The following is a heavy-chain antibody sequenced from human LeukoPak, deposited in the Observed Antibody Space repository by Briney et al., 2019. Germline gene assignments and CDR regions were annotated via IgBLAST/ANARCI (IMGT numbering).Heavy chain of an antibody. J-gene: IGHJ3*02. Sequence: SETLSLTCTVSGGSISGYYWSWIRQPPGKGLEWLGYIYYSGNTNYNPSLKSRVTISVDTSQNEFSLKVSSVTAADTAVYYCARQRDNVPGALDIWGQGTLVTVSS. D-gene: IGHD1-1*01. CDR1: GGSISGYY. CDR2: IYYSGNT. CDR3: ARQRDNVPGALDI. V-gene: IGHV4-59*08.